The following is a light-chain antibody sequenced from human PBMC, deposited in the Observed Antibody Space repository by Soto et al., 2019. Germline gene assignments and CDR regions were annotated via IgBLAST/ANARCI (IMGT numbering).Light chain of an antibody. V-gene: IGKV3-15*01. CDR1: QSVSGY. J-gene: IGKJ5*01. CDR2: GVS. Sequence: EIVLTQPPATLSLSPGETATLSCRASQSVSGYIGWYQQKPGQAPRLLIYGVSTRDTGVPDRFSGSASGTEFTLTISSLQSEDFAVYYCQQYNNWPRTFGQGTRLEIK. CDR3: QQYNNWPRT.